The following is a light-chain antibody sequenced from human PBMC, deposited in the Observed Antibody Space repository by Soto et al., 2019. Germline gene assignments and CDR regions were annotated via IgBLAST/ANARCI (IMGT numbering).Light chain of an antibody. CDR3: QQGHNWPLT. Sequence: EIVMTQSPATLSVSPGERATLSCRASQSISTELAWYQQKPGQPPNLLIYSASTRATGVPARFTGSGSGSEFPLTISGRQSEDFAVYYCQQGHNWPLTFGQGTRLEI. V-gene: IGKV3-15*01. J-gene: IGKJ2*01. CDR1: QSISTE. CDR2: SAS.